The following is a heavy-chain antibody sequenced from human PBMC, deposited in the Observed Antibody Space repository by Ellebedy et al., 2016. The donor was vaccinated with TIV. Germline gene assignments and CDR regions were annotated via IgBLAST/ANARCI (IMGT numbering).Heavy chain of an antibody. CDR3: ARGYQFRNWLDP. J-gene: IGHJ5*02. CDR2: IWYDGSYK. V-gene: IGHV3-33*01. D-gene: IGHD2-2*01. CDR1: GFTFSSYG. Sequence: GGSLRLSXAASGFTFSSYGMHWVRQAPGKGLEWVAVIWYDGSYKYYGDSVKDRFTISRDNSKNTLYLQMNSLRVDDTAVYYCARGYQFRNWLDPWGQGTLVTVSS.